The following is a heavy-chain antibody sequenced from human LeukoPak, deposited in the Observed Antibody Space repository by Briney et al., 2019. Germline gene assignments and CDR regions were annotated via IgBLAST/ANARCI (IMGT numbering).Heavy chain of an antibody. J-gene: IGHJ4*02. CDR2: INPNSGGT. Sequence: ASVKVSCKASGYTFTGYYMHWVRQAPGQGLEWMGWINPNSGGTNYAQKFQGRVTMTRDTSISTAYMELSRLRSDDTAVYYCARDMSKTTVPTPDYWGQGTLVTVSS. CDR1: GYTFTGYY. CDR3: ARDMSKTTVPTPDY. V-gene: IGHV1-2*02. D-gene: IGHD4-17*01.